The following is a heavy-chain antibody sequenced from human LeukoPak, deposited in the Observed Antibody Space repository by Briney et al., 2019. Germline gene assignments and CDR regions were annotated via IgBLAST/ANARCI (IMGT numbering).Heavy chain of an antibody. J-gene: IGHJ4*02. CDR2: IYSGGST. CDR1: GFTVSSNY. Sequence: GGSLRLSCAASGFTVSSNYMSWVRQAPGKGLEWVSVIYSGGSTYYADSVKGRFTISRDNSKNTLYLQMNSLRAEDTAAYYCARWAGSSSWYRYFDYWGQGTLVTVSS. CDR3: ARWAGSSSWYRYFDY. V-gene: IGHV3-66*01. D-gene: IGHD6-13*01.